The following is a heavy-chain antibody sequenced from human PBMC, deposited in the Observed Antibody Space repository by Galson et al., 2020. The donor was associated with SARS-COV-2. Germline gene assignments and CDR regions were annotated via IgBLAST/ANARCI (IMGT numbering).Heavy chain of an antibody. V-gene: IGHV5-51*01. J-gene: IGHJ3*02. CDR1: GYSFTNYW. Sequence: GESLKISCKGSGYSFTNYWIAWVRQMPGKGLEWMGLIYPGDSDTRYSPSFQGQVTISADKSINTAYLQWSSLKASDTALYYCARHGGTVESNRGGSFVPVGIWGQGTVVTVSS. CDR2: IYPGDSDT. D-gene: IGHD1-1*01. CDR3: ARHGGTVESNRGGSFVPVGI.